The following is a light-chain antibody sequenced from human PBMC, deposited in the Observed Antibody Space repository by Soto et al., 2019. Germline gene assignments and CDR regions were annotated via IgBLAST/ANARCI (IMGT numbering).Light chain of an antibody. CDR1: QSVDSST. Sequence: EVVLTQSLGTLSLSPGERATLSCRASQSVDSSTLAWYQQKPGQAPRLLISGASKRATGTPDRFSGSGSGTDVTLTISRLEPEDFEVYYCQHFDDSLTFGGGTKVEIK. CDR3: QHFDDSLT. J-gene: IGKJ4*01. CDR2: GAS. V-gene: IGKV3-20*01.